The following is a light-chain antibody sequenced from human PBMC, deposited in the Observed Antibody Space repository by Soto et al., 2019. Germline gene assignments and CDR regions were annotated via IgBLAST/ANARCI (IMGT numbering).Light chain of an antibody. Sequence: DIHVTQSPSSVSASVGDRVTITCRASQAITSWLAWYQQKPGRAPKLLIYAASSLQSGVPSRFSGSGSGTDFTLTINSLQPEDFATYSCQQSYNSPQTFGQGTKVDIK. CDR2: AAS. CDR1: QAITSW. J-gene: IGKJ1*01. CDR3: QQSYNSPQT. V-gene: IGKV1-12*01.